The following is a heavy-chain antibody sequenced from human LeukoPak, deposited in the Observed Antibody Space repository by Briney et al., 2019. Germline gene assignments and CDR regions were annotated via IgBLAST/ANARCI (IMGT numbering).Heavy chain of an antibody. Sequence: SETLSLTCAVSGYSFSSGYYWGWIRQPPGKGLEWIGSIYHSGSTYYNPSLKSRVTISVDTSKNQFSLKLSSVTAADTAVYYCAREAGYYGSGFYYFDYWGQGTLVTVSS. CDR2: IYHSGST. J-gene: IGHJ4*02. V-gene: IGHV4-38-2*02. D-gene: IGHD3-10*01. CDR3: AREAGYYGSGFYYFDY. CDR1: GYSFSSGYY.